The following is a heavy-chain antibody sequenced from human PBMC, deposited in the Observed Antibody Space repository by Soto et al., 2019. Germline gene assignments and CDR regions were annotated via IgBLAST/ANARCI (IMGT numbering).Heavy chain of an antibody. CDR3: ARLGAYYPALDS. D-gene: IGHD3-22*01. CDR2: VYYAGTT. Sequence: SATLSLNCSISHASITPNYYTSVRQRPAQGLEWIGYVYYAGTTTYNPSLKSRVSISIDTSKNEVSLKLSSVTAADTAVYYCARLGAYYPALDSWGQGTLVTVSS. J-gene: IGHJ4*02. CDR1: HASITPNY. V-gene: IGHV4-59*08.